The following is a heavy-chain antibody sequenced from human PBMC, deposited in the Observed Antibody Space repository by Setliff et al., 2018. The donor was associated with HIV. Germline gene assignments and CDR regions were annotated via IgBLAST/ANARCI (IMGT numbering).Heavy chain of an antibody. D-gene: IGHD3-22*01. CDR1: GGSISSGGYY. V-gene: IGHV4-31*03. CDR3: AKGSYYDSSGIGGPFDF. Sequence: SETLSLTCNVSGGSISSGGYYWSWIRQPPGKGPEWIGYIHSSGNTFYTPSLKGRFTISRDTSKNTVYLQMNSLRAEDTAVYYCAKGSYYDSSGIGGPFDFWGQGTLVTVSS. CDR2: IHSSGNT. J-gene: IGHJ4*02.